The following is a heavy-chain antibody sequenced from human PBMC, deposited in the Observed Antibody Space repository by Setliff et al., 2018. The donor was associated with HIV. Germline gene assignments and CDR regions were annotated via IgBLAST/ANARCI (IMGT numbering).Heavy chain of an antibody. V-gene: IGHV3-7*01. J-gene: IGHJ4*02. Sequence: PGGSLRLSCAASRFTFSNYWMSWVRQAPGKGLEWVANIKQDGSEKYYVDSVKGRLTISRDNAKNSLYLQMNSLRVEDTAVYYCVGAFLGFWGQGTLVTVSS. CDR3: VGAFLGF. CDR1: RFTFSNYW. CDR2: IKQDGSEK. D-gene: IGHD3-10*01.